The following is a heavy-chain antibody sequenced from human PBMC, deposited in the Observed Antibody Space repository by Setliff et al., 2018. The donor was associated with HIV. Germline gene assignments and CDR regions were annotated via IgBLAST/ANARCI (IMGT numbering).Heavy chain of an antibody. V-gene: IGHV3-7*01. CDR1: GFTFSRYW. CDR3: ATYRGYNSGDRWSFFDY. Sequence: PGGSLRLSCAASGFTFSRYWMIWVRQAPGKGLEWVANIDLYGSEKNYVYSVEGRFTISRDNARNSLFLQMNSLRAEDTAVYYCATYRGYNSGDRWSFFDYWGQGLLVTVSS. J-gene: IGHJ4*02. CDR2: IDLYGSEK. D-gene: IGHD2-15*01.